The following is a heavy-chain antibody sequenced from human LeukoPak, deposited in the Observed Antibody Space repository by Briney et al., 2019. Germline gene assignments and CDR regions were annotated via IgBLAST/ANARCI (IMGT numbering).Heavy chain of an antibody. CDR1: GFSLSTSGVG. CDR3: AHRSDLSVNNCFDH. V-gene: IGHV2-5*01. Sequence: SGPTLVHPTPTLTLTCSFSGFSLSTSGVGVGWIRQPPEKALEWLALIYWNDDKRYSPSLKSRLTITKDTSKNQVVLTMTNMDPVDTARYYCAHRSDLSVNNCFDHWGQGTLVTVSS. J-gene: IGHJ5*02. CDR2: IYWNDDK.